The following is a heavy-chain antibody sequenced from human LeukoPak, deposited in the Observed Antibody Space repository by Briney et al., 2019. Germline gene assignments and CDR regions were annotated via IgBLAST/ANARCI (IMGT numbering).Heavy chain of an antibody. CDR1: GGSISSSNW. V-gene: IGHV4-4*02. Sequence: SETLSLTCAVSGGSISSSNWWSWVRQPPGKGLEWIGEIYRSGSTNYNPSLKSRVTISVDKSKNQFSLKLSSVTAADTAVYYCARLTMVRGDPNWFDPWGQGTLVTVSS. CDR3: ARLTMVRGDPNWFDP. CDR2: IYRSGST. D-gene: IGHD3-10*01. J-gene: IGHJ5*02.